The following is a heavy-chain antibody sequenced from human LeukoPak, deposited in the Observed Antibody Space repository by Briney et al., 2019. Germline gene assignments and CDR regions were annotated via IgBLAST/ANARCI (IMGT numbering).Heavy chain of an antibody. V-gene: IGHV4-39*07. J-gene: IGHJ4*02. CDR2: MYYSGST. CDR3: ARVEVYYDSSGQGAYYFDY. Sequence: SETLSLTCTVSGGSISSSSYYWGWIRQPPGKGLEWIGSMYYSGSTYYNPSLKSRVTISVDTSKNQFSLKLSSVTAADTAVYYCARVEVYYDSSGQGAYYFDYWGQGTLVTVSS. D-gene: IGHD3-22*01. CDR1: GGSISSSSYY.